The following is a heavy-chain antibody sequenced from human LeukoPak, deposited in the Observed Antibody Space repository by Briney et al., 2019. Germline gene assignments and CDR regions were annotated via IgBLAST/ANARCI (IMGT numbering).Heavy chain of an antibody. J-gene: IGHJ3*02. D-gene: IGHD3-22*01. V-gene: IGHV1-2*02. Sequence: ASVKVSCKASGYTFTGYYMHWVRQAPGQGLEWMGWINPNSGGTNYAQKFQGRVTMTRDTSISTAYMELSRLRSDDTAVYYCARERITMIVVVPGAFDTWGRGTMVTVSS. CDR1: GYTFTGYY. CDR2: INPNSGGT. CDR3: ARERITMIVVVPGAFDT.